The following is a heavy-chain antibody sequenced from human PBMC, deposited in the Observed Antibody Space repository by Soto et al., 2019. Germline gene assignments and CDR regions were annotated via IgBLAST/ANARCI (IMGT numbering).Heavy chain of an antibody. V-gene: IGHV1-69*06. D-gene: IGHD2-2*01. CDR3: ARGNIVVVPAAMRGNWFDP. CDR1: GGTFSSYA. Sequence: GASVKVSCKASGGTFSSYAISWVRQAPGQGLEWMGGIIPIFGTANYAQKFQGRVTITADKSTNTAYMELSSLRSEDTAVYYCARGNIVVVPAAMRGNWFDPWGRGTLVTVSS. CDR2: IIPIFGTA. J-gene: IGHJ5*02.